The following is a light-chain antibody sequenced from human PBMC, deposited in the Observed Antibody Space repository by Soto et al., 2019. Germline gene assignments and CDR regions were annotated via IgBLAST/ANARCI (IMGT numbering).Light chain of an antibody. CDR3: QQYGSSPRT. CDR2: GAS. V-gene: IGKV3-20*01. Sequence: EIVMTQSPATLSVSPGERATLSCRASQSVGSNLAWYQQKPGQAPRLLIYGASTWATDIPYRFSGSGSGTDFTLTISRLEPEDFAVYYCQQYGSSPRTFGQGTKVDIK. J-gene: IGKJ1*01. CDR1: QSVGSN.